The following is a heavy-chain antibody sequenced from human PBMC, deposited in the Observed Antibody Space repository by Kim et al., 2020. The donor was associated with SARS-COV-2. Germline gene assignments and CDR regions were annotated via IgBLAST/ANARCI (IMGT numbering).Heavy chain of an antibody. J-gene: IGHJ4*01. D-gene: IGHD6-13*01. CDR2: ISYDGSNK. CDR1: GFTFSSYA. V-gene: IGHV3-30*04. CDR3: ARTPLAAAEEYYFDY. Sequence: GGSLRLSCAASGFTFSSYAMHWVRQAPGKGLEWVAVISYDGSNKYYVDSVKGRFTISRDNSKNTLYLQMNSLRAEDTAVYYCARTPLAAAEEYYFDYWG.